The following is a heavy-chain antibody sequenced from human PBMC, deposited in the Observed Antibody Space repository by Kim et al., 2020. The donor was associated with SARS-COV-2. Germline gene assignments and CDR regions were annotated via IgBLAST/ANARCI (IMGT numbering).Heavy chain of an antibody. CDR2: ISGDGGTT. CDR3: SKAGVVGPYNTATLRFDP. D-gene: IGHD1-20*01. V-gene: IGHV3-23*01. CDR1: GFTFGKYA. J-gene: IGHJ5*02. Sequence: GGSLRLSCAASGFTFGKYAMSWVRQAPGKGLEWVAIISGDGGTTFSAYAVTVSVRISRDNDKNTRSVQMNILRAENTAIDHCSKAGVVGPYNTATLRFDP.